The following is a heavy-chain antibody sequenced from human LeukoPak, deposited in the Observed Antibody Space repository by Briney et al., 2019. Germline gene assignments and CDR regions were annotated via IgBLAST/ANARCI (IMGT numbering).Heavy chain of an antibody. CDR1: GGSIRSSY. Sequence: SETLSLTCTVSGGSIRSSYWSWIRQPPGKGLEWIGYIYYSGSTSQNPSLKSRATISLDTSKNQFSLKLTSVTAANTAVYYCARHEALNWFDPWGQGTLVTVSS. V-gene: IGHV4-59*08. J-gene: IGHJ5*02. CDR2: IYYSGST. CDR3: ARHEALNWFDP.